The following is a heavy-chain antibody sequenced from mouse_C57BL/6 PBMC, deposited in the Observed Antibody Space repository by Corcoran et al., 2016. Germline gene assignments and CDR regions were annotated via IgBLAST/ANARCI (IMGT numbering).Heavy chain of an antibody. D-gene: IGHD1-1*01. Sequence: QVQLQQSGAELMKPGASVKLSCKATGYTFTGYWIEWVKQRPGHGLEWIGEILPGSGSTNYNEKFKGKATFTADTSSNTAYMQLSSLTTEDSAIYYCARCPQFITTVVATSYFDYWGQGTTLTVSS. V-gene: IGHV1-9*01. J-gene: IGHJ2*01. CDR3: ARCPQFITTVVATSYFDY. CDR2: ILPGSGST. CDR1: GYTFTGYW.